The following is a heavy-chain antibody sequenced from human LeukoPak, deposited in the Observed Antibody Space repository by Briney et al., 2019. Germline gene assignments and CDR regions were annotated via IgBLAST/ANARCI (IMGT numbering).Heavy chain of an antibody. D-gene: IGHD2-2*01. CDR2: ISSSGSNI. Sequence: GGSLRLSCAASGFTFSSYEMNWVRQAPGKGLGWVPYISSSGSNIKYADSVKGRFTISRGNAKNSVYLQMNSLRAEDTAVYYCARDIKGQYQDAFDIWGQGTMVTVSS. CDR3: ARDIKGQYQDAFDI. CDR1: GFTFSSYE. J-gene: IGHJ3*02. V-gene: IGHV3-48*03.